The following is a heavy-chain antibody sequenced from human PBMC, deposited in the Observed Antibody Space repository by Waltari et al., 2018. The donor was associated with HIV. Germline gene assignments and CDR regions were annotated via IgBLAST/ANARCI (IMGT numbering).Heavy chain of an antibody. CDR2: MNPNSGNK. D-gene: IGHD3-22*01. V-gene: IGHV1-8*02. CDR1: GYTFINFD. Sequence: QVHLVQSGPEVKRSGASVKISCKAYGYTFINFDVNWVRQAAGQGPEWLGWMNPNSGNKASPYILGDRVTMTRDVSTDTAYMEMSGLTPEDTAIYYCARNSSGKGNRYFYYGLDVWGQGTPVTV. CDR3: ARNSSGKGNRYFYYGLDV. J-gene: IGHJ6*02.